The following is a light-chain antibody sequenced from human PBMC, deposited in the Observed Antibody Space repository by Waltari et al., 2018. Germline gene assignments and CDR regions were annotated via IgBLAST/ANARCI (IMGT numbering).Light chain of an antibody. CDR2: LTH. V-gene: IGLV1-47*01. CDR3: ATRDEGPTVV. CDR1: ISNIGTHY. J-gene: IGLJ2*01. Sequence: QSVLPQSPSASGTPGQRVTIPCSGSISNIGTHYVYWYQKLPGTAPKLLSYLTHQRPSGVPDRFSASKSGTSASLAISGLRFEDEADYYCATRDEGPTVVFGGGTKLTVL.